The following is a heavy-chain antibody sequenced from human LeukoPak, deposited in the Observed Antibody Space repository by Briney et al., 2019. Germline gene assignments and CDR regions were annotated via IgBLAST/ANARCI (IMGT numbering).Heavy chain of an antibody. CDR3: ARESPYCSGGSCYPSLLV. Sequence: ASVKVSCKASRGTFSSYAISWVRQAPGQGLEWMGGIIPIFGTANYAQKFQGRVTITADKSTSTAYMELSSLRSEDTAVYYCARESPYCSGGSCYPSLLVWGQGTLVTVSS. V-gene: IGHV1-69*06. CDR2: IIPIFGTA. J-gene: IGHJ4*02. CDR1: RGTFSSYA. D-gene: IGHD2-15*01.